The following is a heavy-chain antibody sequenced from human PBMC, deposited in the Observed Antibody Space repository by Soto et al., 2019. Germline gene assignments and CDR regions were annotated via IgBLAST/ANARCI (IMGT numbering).Heavy chain of an antibody. V-gene: IGHV2-5*02. CDR2: IYWDDDK. D-gene: IGHD6-19*01. CDR3: AHRSGAVAGPDY. J-gene: IGHJ4*02. CDR1: GFSLSTSGVG. Sequence: QITXXXXXXXLXKPTQTLTLTCTFSGFSLSTSGVGVGWIRQPPGKALEWLALIYWDDDKRYSPSLKSRLTITKDTTQNQVVLTMTNMDPVDTATYYCAHRSGAVAGPDYWGQGTLVTVSS.